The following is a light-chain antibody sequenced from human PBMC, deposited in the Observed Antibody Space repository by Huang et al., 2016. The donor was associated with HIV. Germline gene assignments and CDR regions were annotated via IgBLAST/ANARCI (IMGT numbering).Light chain of an antibody. CDR1: QNVTSNF. V-gene: IGKV3-20*01. CDR2: GTS. J-gene: IGKJ4*01. Sequence: EIVLTQSPGTLSLSPGERAALSCRASQNVTSNFLAWYQQRSGQAPRHLIYGTSSRAIGIPDRFTGSGSGTDFILTINRLEPGDAAVYYCQQYVMSPVTFGGGTKVEI. CDR3: QQYVMSPVT.